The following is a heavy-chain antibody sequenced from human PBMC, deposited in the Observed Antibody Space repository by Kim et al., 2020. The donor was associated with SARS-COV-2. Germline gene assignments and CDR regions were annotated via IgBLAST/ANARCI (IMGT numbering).Heavy chain of an antibody. J-gene: IGHJ4*02. CDR2: INHSGST. CDR3: AGRTSHSLGY. V-gene: IGHV4-34*01. D-gene: IGHD1-1*01. CDR1: GGSFSGYY. Sequence: SETLSLTCAVYGGSFSGYYWSWIRQPPGKGLEWIGEINHSGSTNYNPSLKSRVTISVDTSKNQFSLKLSSVTAADTAVYYCAGRTSHSLGYWGQGTLVTVSS.